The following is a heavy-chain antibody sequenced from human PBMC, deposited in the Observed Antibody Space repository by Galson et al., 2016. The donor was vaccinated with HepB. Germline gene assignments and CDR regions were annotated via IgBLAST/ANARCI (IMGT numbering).Heavy chain of an antibody. J-gene: IGHJ4*03. D-gene: IGHD7-27*01. CDR3: ARGPTDWGPIDY. CDR1: GDSVSSYSVG. V-gene: IGHV6-1*01. CDR2: TYYKSKFYT. Sequence: CAISGDSVSSYSVGWNWIRQSPSRGLEWLGRTYYKSKFYTDYAQSVKSRIIISPDTSKNHVSLHLKTVTPEDTALYYCARGPTDWGPIDYWGQGTTVIVSS.